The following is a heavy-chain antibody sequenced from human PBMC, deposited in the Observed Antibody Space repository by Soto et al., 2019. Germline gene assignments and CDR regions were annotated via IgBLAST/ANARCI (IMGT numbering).Heavy chain of an antibody. CDR3: ARIGYCSGGSCYPGGYMDV. D-gene: IGHD2-15*01. J-gene: IGHJ6*03. V-gene: IGHV3-13*01. CDR1: GFTFSSYD. CDR2: IGTAGDT. Sequence: GGSLRLSCAASGFTFSSYDMHWVRQATGKGLEWVSAIGTAGDTYYPGSVKGRFTISRENAKNSLYLQMNSLIAGATAVYYCARIGYCSGGSCYPGGYMDVWGKGTTVPVSS.